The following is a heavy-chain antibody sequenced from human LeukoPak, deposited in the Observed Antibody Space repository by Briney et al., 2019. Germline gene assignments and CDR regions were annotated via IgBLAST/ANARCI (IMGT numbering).Heavy chain of an antibody. J-gene: IGHJ3*02. D-gene: IGHD4-11*01. V-gene: IGHV3-48*03. Sequence: GSLTPAFPATGFTFSSSEMNWHRQAPGKGLEWVSYISSLGTKIYYADSVKGRFTMSRDNAKNSLYLQMNSLRAEDTAIYYCARERVTTGGDACDIWGHGTMVTVSS. CDR3: ARERVTTGGDACDI. CDR1: GFTFSSSE. CDR2: ISSLGTKI.